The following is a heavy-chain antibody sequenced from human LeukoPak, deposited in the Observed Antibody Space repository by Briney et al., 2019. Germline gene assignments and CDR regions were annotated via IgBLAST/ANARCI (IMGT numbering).Heavy chain of an antibody. V-gene: IGHV3-21*01. D-gene: IGHD3-22*01. J-gene: IGHJ4*02. Sequence: GGSLRLSCAASGFTFSSYSMNWVRQAPGKGLEWVSSISSSSSYIYYADSVKGRFTISRDNAKNSLCLQMNSPRAEDTAVYYCARLYYYDSSGYEYFDYWGQGTLVTVSS. CDR2: ISSSSSYI. CDR3: ARLYYYDSSGYEYFDY. CDR1: GFTFSSYS.